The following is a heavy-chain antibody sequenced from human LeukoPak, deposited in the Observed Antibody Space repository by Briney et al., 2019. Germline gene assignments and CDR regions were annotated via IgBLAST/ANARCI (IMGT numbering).Heavy chain of an antibody. CDR2: ISSSGTTI. D-gene: IGHD5-12*01. V-gene: IGHV3-48*03. CDR3: ASSLPWLTLYY. Sequence: GGTLRLSCAASGFTLSSYEMNWVRQAPGKGLEWFSYISSSGTTIYYSDSVKGRFTISTDNAKNSLYLQMNSLRAEDTAVYYCASSLPWLTLYYWGQGTLVTVSS. CDR1: GFTLSSYE. J-gene: IGHJ4*02.